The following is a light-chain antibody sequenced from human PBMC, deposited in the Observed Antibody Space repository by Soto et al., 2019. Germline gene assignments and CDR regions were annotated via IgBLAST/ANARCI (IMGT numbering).Light chain of an antibody. CDR1: QGINSW. Sequence: DIQMTQSPSSVSASVGDRVTITCRASQGINSWLAWYQPKPGKAPKLLIYAASSLQSGVPSRFSGSGSGTDFTLTINSLQPEDFATYYCQQANSFPLTFGGGTKVEIK. V-gene: IGKV1D-12*01. CDR3: QQANSFPLT. J-gene: IGKJ4*01. CDR2: AAS.